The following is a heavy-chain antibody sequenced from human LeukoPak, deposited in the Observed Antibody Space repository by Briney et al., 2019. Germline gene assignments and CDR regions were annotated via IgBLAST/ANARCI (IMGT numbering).Heavy chain of an antibody. CDR1: GFTFSSYG. J-gene: IGHJ4*02. V-gene: IGHV3-30*02. Sequence: GGSLRLSCAASGFTFSSYGMHWVRQAPGKGLEWVAFIRYDGSNKYYADSVKGRFTIARDDSKNTVYLEMKSLTAEDTALYYCARGGWPFDFWGQGTLVTVSS. CDR3: ARGGWPFDF. D-gene: IGHD3-10*01. CDR2: IRYDGSNK.